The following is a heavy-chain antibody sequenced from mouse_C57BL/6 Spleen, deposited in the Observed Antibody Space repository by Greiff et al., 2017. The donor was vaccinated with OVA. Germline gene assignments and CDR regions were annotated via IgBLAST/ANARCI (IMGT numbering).Heavy chain of an antibody. Sequence: QVQLQQPGAELVRPGSSVKLSCKASGYTFTSYWMDWVKQRPGQGLEWIGNIYPSDSETHYNQKFKDKATLTVDKSSSTAYMQLSSLTSDDSAVYYCARSPHPYFDYWGQGTTLTVSS. CDR1: GYTFTSYW. J-gene: IGHJ2*01. V-gene: IGHV1-61*01. CDR2: IYPSDSET. CDR3: ARSPHPYFDY.